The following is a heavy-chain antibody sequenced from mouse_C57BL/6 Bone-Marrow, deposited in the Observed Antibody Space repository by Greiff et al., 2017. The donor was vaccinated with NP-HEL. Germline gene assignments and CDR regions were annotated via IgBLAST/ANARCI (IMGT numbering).Heavy chain of an antibody. CDR2: ISDGGSYT. D-gene: IGHD1-1*01. J-gene: IGHJ4*01. CDR3: AREGTTWAMDY. V-gene: IGHV5-4*01. CDR1: GFTFSSYA. Sequence: DVHLVESGGGLVKPGGSLKLSCAASGFTFSSYAMSWVRQTPEKRLEWVATISDGGSYTYYPDNVKGRFTISRDNAKNNLYLQMSHLKSEDTAMYYCAREGTTWAMDYWGQGTSVTVSS.